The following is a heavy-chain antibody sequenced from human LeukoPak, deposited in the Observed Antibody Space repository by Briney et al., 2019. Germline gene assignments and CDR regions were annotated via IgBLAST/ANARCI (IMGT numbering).Heavy chain of an antibody. V-gene: IGHV1-2*02. Sequence: ASVNVSCKASGYTFTRYYIHWVRQAPGQGLEWMGWINPDKGDTIFAQKFQGRVTMTRDTSITTAYMVLTRLTSDDTAVYYCARDEELYYYGFGTKYGGQGTLVTVSA. CDR1: GYTFTRYY. J-gene: IGHJ4*01. CDR2: INPDKGDT. CDR3: ARDEELYYYGFGTKY. D-gene: IGHD3-10*01.